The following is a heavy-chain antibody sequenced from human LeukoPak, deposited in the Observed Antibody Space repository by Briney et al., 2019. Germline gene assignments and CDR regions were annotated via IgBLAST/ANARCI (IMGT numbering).Heavy chain of an antibody. V-gene: IGHV1-69*05. J-gene: IGHJ6*03. CDR2: IIPIFGTA. D-gene: IGHD3-10*01. CDR1: GGTFSSYA. Sequence: ASVKVSCKASGGTFSSYAISWVRQAPGQGLEWMGGIIPIFGTANYAQKFQGRVTITTDESTSTAYMELSSLRSEDTAVYYCAASPVTMVRVDYYYYMDVWGKGTTVTVSS. CDR3: AASPVTMVRVDYYYYMDV.